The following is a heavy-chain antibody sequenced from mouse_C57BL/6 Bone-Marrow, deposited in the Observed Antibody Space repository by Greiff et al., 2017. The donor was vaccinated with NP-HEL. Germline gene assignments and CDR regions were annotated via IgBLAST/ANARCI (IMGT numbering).Heavy chain of an antibody. CDR1: GYTFTSYW. D-gene: IGHD2-5*01. V-gene: IGHV1-64*01. CDR2: IHPNSGST. Sequence: VQLQQPGAELVKPGASVKLSCKASGYTFTSYWMHWVKQRPGQGLEWIGMIHPNSGSTNYNEKFKSKATLTVDKSSSTAYMQLSSLTSEDSAVDYCAREGTYYSNSAWFAYWGQGTLVTVSA. J-gene: IGHJ3*01. CDR3: AREGTYYSNSAWFAY.